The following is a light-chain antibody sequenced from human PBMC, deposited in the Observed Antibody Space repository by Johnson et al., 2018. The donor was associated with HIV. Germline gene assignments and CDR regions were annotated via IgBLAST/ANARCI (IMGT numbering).Light chain of an antibody. V-gene: IGLV1-51*01. CDR3: AAWDSGLSARYV. CDR1: TSKIENNY. Sequence: QSVLTQPPSVSAAPGQKVTISCSGNTSKIENNYVSWYQQFPERAPKLLIYDNTKRPWGIPDRFSGSKSGTSATLGITGVHTGDEADYYCAAWDSGLSARYVFGPGT. J-gene: IGLJ1*01. CDR2: DNT.